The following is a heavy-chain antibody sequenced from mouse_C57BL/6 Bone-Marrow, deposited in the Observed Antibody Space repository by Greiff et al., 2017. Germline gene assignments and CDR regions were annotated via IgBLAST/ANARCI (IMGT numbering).Heavy chain of an antibody. Sequence: QVQLKQPGAELVKPGASVKLSCKASGYTFTSYWMHWVKQRPGQGLEWIGMIHPNSGSTNYNEKFKSKATLTVDKSSSTAYMQLSSLTSEASAVYYCARQGLLRFYYFDYWGQGTTLTVSS. J-gene: IGHJ2*01. V-gene: IGHV1-64*01. CDR2: IHPNSGST. CDR3: ARQGLLRFYYFDY. D-gene: IGHD2-3*01. CDR1: GYTFTSYW.